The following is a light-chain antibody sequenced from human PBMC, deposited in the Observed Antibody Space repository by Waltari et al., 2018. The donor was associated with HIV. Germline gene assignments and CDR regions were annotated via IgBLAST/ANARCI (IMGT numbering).Light chain of an antibody. CDR1: STHGGSYNL. CDR3: CSYAGSSTWM. J-gene: IGLJ3*02. Sequence: QSALTQPASVSGSPGQSITISCTGTSTHGGSYNLVSWYQQHPGKAPKLMLYEVSTRPSGVSNRFSGSKSGNTASLTISGLQAEDEADYYCCSYAGSSTWMFGGGTKLTAL. CDR2: EVS. V-gene: IGLV2-23*02.